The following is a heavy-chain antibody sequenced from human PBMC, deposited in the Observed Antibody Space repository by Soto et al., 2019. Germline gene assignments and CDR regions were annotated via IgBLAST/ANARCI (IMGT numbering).Heavy chain of an antibody. J-gene: IGHJ5*02. CDR3: ARGGYCTSTRCYGYNCFDP. D-gene: IGHD2-2*01. V-gene: IGHV5-51*01. Sequence: GESLKISCKGSGYSFTSYWIGWVRQMPGKGLEWMGIIYPGDSDTRYSASFQVQVTISADKSISTAYLQWSSLKASDTAMYYCARGGYCTSTRCYGYNCFDPWRQGTLVTASS. CDR2: IYPGDSDT. CDR1: GYSFTSYW.